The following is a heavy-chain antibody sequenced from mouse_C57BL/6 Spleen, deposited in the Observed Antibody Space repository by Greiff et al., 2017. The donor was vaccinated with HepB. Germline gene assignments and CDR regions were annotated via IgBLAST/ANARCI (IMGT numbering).Heavy chain of an antibody. V-gene: IGHV1-76*01. CDR3: ARSRSTMVPYAMDY. Sequence: QVQLKESGAELVRPGASVKLSCKASGYTFTDYYINWVKQRPGQGLEWIARIYPGSGNTYYNEKFKGKATLTAEKSSSTAYMQLSSLTSEDSAVYFCARSRSTMVPYAMDYWGQGTSVTVSS. D-gene: IGHD2-2*01. J-gene: IGHJ4*01. CDR1: GYTFTDYY. CDR2: IYPGSGNT.